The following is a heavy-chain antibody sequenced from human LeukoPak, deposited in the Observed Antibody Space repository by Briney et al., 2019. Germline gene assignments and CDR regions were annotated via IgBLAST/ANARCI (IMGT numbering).Heavy chain of an antibody. CDR3: ARHGEQQLPGD. CDR1: GGSISSSSYY. D-gene: IGHD6-13*01. V-gene: IGHV4-61*05. Sequence: SETLSLTCTVSGGSISSSSYYWGWIRQPPGKGLEWIGYIYYSGSTNYNPSLKSRVTISVDTSKNQFSLKLSSVTAADTAVYYCARHGEQQLPGDWGQGTLVTVSS. J-gene: IGHJ4*02. CDR2: IYYSGST.